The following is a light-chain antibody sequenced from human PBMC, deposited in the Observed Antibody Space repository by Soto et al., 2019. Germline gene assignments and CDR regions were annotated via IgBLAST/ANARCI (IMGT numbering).Light chain of an antibody. Sequence: EVVMTQSPATLSVSPGERATLSCRASQSVTSNSLTWYQQKPGQAPRLLIYDASSRATGIPDRFSGGGSGTDFTLTISRLEPEDFAVYYCQQFSSYPLTFGGGTKVDIK. CDR2: DAS. J-gene: IGKJ4*01. CDR3: QQFSSYPLT. V-gene: IGKV3-20*01. CDR1: QSVTSNS.